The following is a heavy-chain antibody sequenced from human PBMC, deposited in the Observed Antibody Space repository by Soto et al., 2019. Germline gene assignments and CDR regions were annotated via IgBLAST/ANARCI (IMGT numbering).Heavy chain of an antibody. CDR2: ISYDGSNK. V-gene: IGHV3-30-3*01. CDR1: GFTFSSYA. CDR3: AREPIVVVPAAMFLYYYGMDV. J-gene: IGHJ6*02. D-gene: IGHD2-2*01. Sequence: GGSLRVSCAASGFTFSSYAMHWVRQAPGKGLEWVAVISYDGSNKYYAGSVKGRFTISRDNSKNTLYLQMNSLRAEDTAVYYCAREPIVVVPAAMFLYYYGMDVWGQGTTVTV.